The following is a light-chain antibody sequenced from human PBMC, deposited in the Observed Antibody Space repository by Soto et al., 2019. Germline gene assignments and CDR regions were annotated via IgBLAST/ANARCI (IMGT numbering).Light chain of an antibody. CDR2: GAS. Sequence: IGLTQPPGTLSLSPGERATLSCVASQSVSSSYLAWYQQKPGQAPRLLIYGASSRATGIPDRFSGSGSGTDFTLTISRLEHEDFAVYYCQQYGSSQWTFGQGTKVDIK. CDR1: QSVSSSY. J-gene: IGKJ1*01. V-gene: IGKV3-20*01. CDR3: QQYGSSQWT.